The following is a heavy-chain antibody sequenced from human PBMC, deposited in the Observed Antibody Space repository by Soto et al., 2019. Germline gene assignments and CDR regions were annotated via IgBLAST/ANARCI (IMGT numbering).Heavy chain of an antibody. CDR3: ARGQVVVAATTNYDYYYMDV. Sequence: ASVKVSCKASGYTFTSYDINWVRQATGQGLEWMGWMNPNSGNTGYAQKFQGRVTMTRNTSISTAYMELSSLRSEDTAVYYCARGQVVVAATTNYDYYYMDVWGKGTTVNVSS. CDR2: MNPNSGNT. J-gene: IGHJ6*03. D-gene: IGHD2-15*01. V-gene: IGHV1-8*01. CDR1: GYTFTSYD.